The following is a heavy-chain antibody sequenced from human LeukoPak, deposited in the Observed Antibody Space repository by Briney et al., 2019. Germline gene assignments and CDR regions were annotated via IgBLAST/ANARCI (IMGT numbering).Heavy chain of an antibody. CDR2: IYWNDDK. V-gene: IGHV2-5*01. D-gene: IGHD3-16*01. J-gene: IGHJ5*02. CDR3: AHVLRLRSSHWFDP. Sequence: SGPTLVHPTQTLTLTCTFSGISLSTSGVGVGWIRQPPGKALEWLALIYWNDDKRYSPSLKSRLTITKDTSKNQVVLTMTNMDPVDTATYYCAHVLRLRSSHWFDPWGQGTLVTVSS. CDR1: GISLSTSGVG.